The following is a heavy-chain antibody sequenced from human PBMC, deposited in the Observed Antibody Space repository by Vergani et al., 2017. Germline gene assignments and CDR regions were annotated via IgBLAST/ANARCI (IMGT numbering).Heavy chain of an antibody. D-gene: IGHD3-22*01. J-gene: IGHJ6*02. V-gene: IGHV4-59*01. CDR3: ARRVAAITGHGMDV. CDR1: GGSLSAYS. Sequence: QVRLQESGPGLVKPSETLSLTCSVSGGSLSAYSWTWIRQSPGKSLEWIGNIFSSGSTKYNPSLKSRVSMSIDTLMNNFSLNLSTVTAADTAVYFCARRVAAITGHGMDVWGQGATVTFS. CDR2: IFSSGST.